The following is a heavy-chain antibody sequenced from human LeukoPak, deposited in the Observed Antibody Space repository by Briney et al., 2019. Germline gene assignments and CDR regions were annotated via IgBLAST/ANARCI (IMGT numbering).Heavy chain of an antibody. J-gene: IGHJ3*02. CDR1: GGSISSSNW. Sequence: PSGTLSLTCAVSGGSISSSNWWSWVRQPPGKGLEWIGEIYHSGSTNYSPSLKSRVTISVDKSKNQFSLKLSSVTAADTAVYYCARSLDMSSGYTHDAFDIWGQGTMVTVSS. CDR3: ARSLDMSSGYTHDAFDI. D-gene: IGHD3-22*01. CDR2: IYHSGST. V-gene: IGHV4-4*02.